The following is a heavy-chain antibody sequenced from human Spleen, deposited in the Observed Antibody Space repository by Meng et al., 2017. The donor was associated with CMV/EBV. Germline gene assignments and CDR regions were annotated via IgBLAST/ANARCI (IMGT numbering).Heavy chain of an antibody. D-gene: IGHD3-10*01. Sequence: WMRQAPGQGLEWMGWINPNSGGTNSAQKFQGRVTVTRDTSISTAYMELSRLTSDDTAVYYCAREGEGKTLLWFGESPRAWFDPWGQGTLVTVSS. CDR3: AREGEGKTLLWFGESPRAWFDP. J-gene: IGHJ5*02. V-gene: IGHV1-2*02. CDR2: INPNSGGT.